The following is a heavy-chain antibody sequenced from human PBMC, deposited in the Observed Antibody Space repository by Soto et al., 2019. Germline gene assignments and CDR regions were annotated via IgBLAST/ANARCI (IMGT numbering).Heavy chain of an antibody. Sequence: QVQLVQSGAEVKKTGSSVKVSCKASGGTFSSYTISWVRQAPGQGLEWMGRIIPILGIANYAQKFQGRVTITADKSTSTAYMELSSLRSEDTAVYYCARVIVGATRNAFDIWGQGTMVTVSS. CDR3: ARVIVGATRNAFDI. J-gene: IGHJ3*02. CDR2: IIPILGIA. D-gene: IGHD1-26*01. CDR1: GGTFSSYT. V-gene: IGHV1-69*02.